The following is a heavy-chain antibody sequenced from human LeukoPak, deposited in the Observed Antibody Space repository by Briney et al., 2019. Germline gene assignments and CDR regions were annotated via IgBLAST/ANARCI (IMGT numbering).Heavy chain of an antibody. J-gene: IGHJ4*02. CDR1: GFTLSNCW. CDR3: ASGLYINSWGDY. CDR2: ISSDRSHT. Sequence: GGPLSLSCAACGFTLSNCWVHWVGHSRGEGLVWVSGISSDRSHTNYADSVKGRFTISRDNAKNTLYLQMNSLRTEDTAVYYCASGLYINSWGDYWGQGTLVTVSS. V-gene: IGHV3-74*01. D-gene: IGHD6-13*01.